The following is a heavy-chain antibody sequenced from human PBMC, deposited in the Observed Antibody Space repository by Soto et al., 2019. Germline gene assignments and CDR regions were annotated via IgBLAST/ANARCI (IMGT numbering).Heavy chain of an antibody. D-gene: IGHD2-15*01. CDR2: ISSSSSYI. CDR3: ARVDYDCSGGSCYAAAFDI. V-gene: IGHV3-21*01. Sequence: GGSLRLSCAASGFTFSSYSMNWVRQAPGKGLEWVSSISSSSSYIYYADSVKGRFTISRDNAKNSLYPQMNSLRAEDTAVYYCARVDYDCSGGSCYAAAFDIWGQGTMVTVSS. CDR1: GFTFSSYS. J-gene: IGHJ3*02.